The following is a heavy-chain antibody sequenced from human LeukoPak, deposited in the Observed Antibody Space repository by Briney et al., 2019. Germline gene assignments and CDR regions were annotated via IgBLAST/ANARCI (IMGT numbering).Heavy chain of an antibody. Sequence: ASVKVSCKASGYTFSSYGISWVRQAPGQGLEWMGWISAYNGNTNYAQKLQGRVSMTTDTSTSTAYMELRSLRSDDTAVYYCARTEWELPSLRDFDYWGQGTLVTVSS. CDR3: ARTEWELPSLRDFDY. D-gene: IGHD1-26*01. J-gene: IGHJ4*02. V-gene: IGHV1-18*01. CDR1: GYTFSSYG. CDR2: ISAYNGNT.